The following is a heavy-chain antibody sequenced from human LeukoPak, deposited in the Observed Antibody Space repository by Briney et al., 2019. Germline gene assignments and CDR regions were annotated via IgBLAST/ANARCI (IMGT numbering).Heavy chain of an antibody. J-gene: IGHJ4*02. Sequence: GGSLRLSCAASGFTFSSYGMHWVRRAPGKGLEWGAVIPYDGSNKYYADSVKGRFTISRDNAKNSLYLQMNSLRAEDTAVYYCARETYCGGDCYVQYYFDYWGQGTLVTVSS. CDR3: ARETYCGGDCYVQYYFDY. CDR1: GFTFSSYG. CDR2: IPYDGSNK. D-gene: IGHD2-21*02. V-gene: IGHV3-30*03.